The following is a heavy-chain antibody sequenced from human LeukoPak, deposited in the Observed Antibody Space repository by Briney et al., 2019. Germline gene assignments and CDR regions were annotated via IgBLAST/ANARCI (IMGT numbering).Heavy chain of an antibody. CDR2: IIPILGIA. J-gene: IGHJ4*02. Sequence: SVKVSCKASGGTFSSYAISWVRQAPGQGLEWMGRIIPILGIANYAQKFQGRVTITADKSTSTAYMELSSLRSEDTAVYYCAREEGIAVAGYFDYWGQGTLVTVSS. V-gene: IGHV1-69*04. CDR1: GGTFSSYA. CDR3: AREEGIAVAGYFDY. D-gene: IGHD6-19*01.